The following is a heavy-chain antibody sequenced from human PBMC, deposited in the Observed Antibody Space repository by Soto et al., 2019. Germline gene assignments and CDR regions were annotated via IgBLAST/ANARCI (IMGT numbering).Heavy chain of an antibody. D-gene: IGHD4-17*01. V-gene: IGHV4-30-4*01. J-gene: IGHJ4*02. CDR1: GASVRSGDYY. CDR2: IYNSGGS. CDR3: VGTGTTDDY. Sequence: SETLSLTCSVSGASVRSGDYYWSCIRQAPGKGLEWIGYIYNSGGSYYNPSLQGRLNISIDTSKNQFSLKLNSVTAEDTAIYYCVGTGTTDDYWGRGTLVTVSS.